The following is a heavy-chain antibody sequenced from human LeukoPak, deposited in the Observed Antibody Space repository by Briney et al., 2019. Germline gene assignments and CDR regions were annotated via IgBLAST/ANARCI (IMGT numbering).Heavy chain of an antibody. D-gene: IGHD4-11*01. J-gene: IGHJ4*02. Sequence: GSLRLSCAASGFTFSSYAIHWVRQAPGKGPEYVSAISSNGGSTYYANSVKGRFTISRDNSKSTAYLQMGSLRAEDMAVYYCARGGVYSDYVDYWGQGTLVTVSS. CDR1: GFTFSSYA. CDR2: ISSNGGST. CDR3: ARGGVYSDYVDY. V-gene: IGHV3-64*01.